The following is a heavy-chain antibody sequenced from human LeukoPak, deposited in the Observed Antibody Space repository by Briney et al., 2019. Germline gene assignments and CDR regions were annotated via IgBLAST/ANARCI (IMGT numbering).Heavy chain of an antibody. J-gene: IGHJ4*02. D-gene: IGHD2-15*01. CDR2: INWNGGST. CDR1: GFTFDDYG. V-gene: IGHV3-20*04. Sequence: GGSLRLSCAASGFTFDDYGMSWVRQAPGKGLEWVSGINWNGGSTGYADSVKGRFTTSRDNAKNPLYLQMNSLRAEDTALYYCARDEVDLFDYWGQGTLVTVSS. CDR3: ARDEVDLFDY.